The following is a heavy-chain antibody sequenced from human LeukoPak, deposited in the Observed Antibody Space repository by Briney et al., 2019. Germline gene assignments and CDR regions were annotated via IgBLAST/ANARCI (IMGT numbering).Heavy chain of an antibody. D-gene: IGHD3-9*01. CDR1: GGSISSYY. J-gene: IGHJ4*02. Sequence: SETLSLTCTVSGGSISSYYWSWIRQPPGKGLEWIGYIYYSGSTNYNPSLKSRVTISVDTSKNQFSLKLSSVTAADTAVYYCARARYFDWLLDLDYWGQGTLVTVSS. CDR3: ARARYFDWLLDLDY. V-gene: IGHV4-59*01. CDR2: IYYSGST.